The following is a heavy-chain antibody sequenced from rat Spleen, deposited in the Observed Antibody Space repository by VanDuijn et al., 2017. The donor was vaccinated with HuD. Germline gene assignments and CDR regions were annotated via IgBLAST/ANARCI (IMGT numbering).Heavy chain of an antibody. J-gene: IGHJ2*01. CDR1: GFTFSDYY. V-gene: IGHV5-20*01. CDR2: ISYDGGST. Sequence: EVQLVESGGASVQPGGSMRLSCAASGFTFSDYYMAWVRQAPTKGLEWVASISYDGGSTYYRDSVKGRFNISRDNAKSSLYLQMDGLRSEDTATYYCTTGYYDGYYLVFDYWGQGVMVTVSS. CDR3: TTGYYDGYYLVFDY. D-gene: IGHD1-12*03.